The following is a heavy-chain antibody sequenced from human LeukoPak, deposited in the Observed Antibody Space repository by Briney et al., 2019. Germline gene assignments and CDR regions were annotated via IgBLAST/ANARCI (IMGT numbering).Heavy chain of an antibody. CDR2: INPNSGAT. D-gene: IGHD3-10*01. CDR1: GYTFTDYY. CDR3: ATGPNIYGSGRSWYDP. Sequence: ASVKLSCKASGYTFTDYYIHWVRLAPGQGPEWMGWINPNSGATNYAQKFQGRVTMTRDTSIRTVYMELTRLTSDDTAVYYCATGPNIYGSGRSWYDPWGQGTLGTVSS. V-gene: IGHV1-2*02. J-gene: IGHJ5*02.